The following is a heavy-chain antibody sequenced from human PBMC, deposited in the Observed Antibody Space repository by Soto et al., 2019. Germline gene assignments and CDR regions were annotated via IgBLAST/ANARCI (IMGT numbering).Heavy chain of an antibody. V-gene: IGHV1-69*13. CDR3: ARDREGGYSYGIFDY. J-gene: IGHJ4*02. Sequence: ASVKVSCKASGGTFSSYAISWVRQAPGQGLEWMGGIIPIFGTANYAQKFQGRVTITADESTSTAYMELSSLRSEDTAVYYCARDREGGYSYGIFDYWGQGTLVTVSS. D-gene: IGHD5-18*01. CDR1: GGTFSSYA. CDR2: IIPIFGTA.